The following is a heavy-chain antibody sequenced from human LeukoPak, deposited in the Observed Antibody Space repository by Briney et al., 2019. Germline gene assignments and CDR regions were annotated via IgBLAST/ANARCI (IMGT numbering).Heavy chain of an antibody. Sequence: ASVKVSCKASGYTFSDYYMHWVRQAPGQGLEWMGWINPNTGGTNYAQKFQGRVTMTSDTSIRTAYMELSRLRSDDTALYYCARAAVVTGSTETFDPWGQGTLVTVSS. CDR3: ARAAVVTGSTETFDP. CDR1: GYTFSDYY. J-gene: IGHJ5*02. CDR2: INPNTGGT. D-gene: IGHD2-8*02. V-gene: IGHV1-2*02.